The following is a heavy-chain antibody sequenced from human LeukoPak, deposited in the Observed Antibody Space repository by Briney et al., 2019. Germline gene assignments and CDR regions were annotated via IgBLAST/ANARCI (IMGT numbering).Heavy chain of an antibody. CDR1: GGSFSGYY. CDR3: ARRGDSGSPIDY. V-gene: IGHV4-34*01. J-gene: IGHJ4*02. CDR2: INHSGST. Sequence: SETLSLTCAVYGGSFSGYYWSWIRQPPGKGLEWIGEINHSGSTNYNPSLKSRVTISVDTSKNQFSLKLSSVTAADTAVYYCARRGDSGSPIDYWGQGTLVTVSS. D-gene: IGHD1-26*01.